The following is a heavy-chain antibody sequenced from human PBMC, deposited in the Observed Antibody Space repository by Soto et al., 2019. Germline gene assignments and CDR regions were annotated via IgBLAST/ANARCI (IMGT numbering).Heavy chain of an antibody. CDR1: GFTFSSYV. D-gene: IGHD1-7*01. V-gene: IGHV3-23*01. J-gene: IGHJ4*02. CDR3: AKAPTNWNYGYYFDF. CDR2: ISGSGGST. Sequence: GGSLRLSCAASGFTFSSYVMSWVRQAPGKGLEWVSVISGSGGSTYYADSVKGRFTISRDSSKNTLNLQMNSLSDDNTAVYYCAKAPTNWNYGYYFDFWGQGTLVTVSS.